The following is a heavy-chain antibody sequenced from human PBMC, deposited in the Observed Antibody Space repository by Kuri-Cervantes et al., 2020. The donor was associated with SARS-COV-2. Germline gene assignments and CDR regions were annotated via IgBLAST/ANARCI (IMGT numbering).Heavy chain of an antibody. Sequence: SGPTLVKPTQTLTLTCTFSEFSLSTSGVGVGWVRQPPGKALEWLGIIYWNDDKRYSPSLTSRLTITKGTSKNQVVLTMTNMDPVDTGTYYCAHRLEYQVLGAFGIWGQGTMVNVSS. CDR1: EFSLSTSGVG. CDR3: AHRLEYQVLGAFGI. D-gene: IGHD2-2*01. CDR2: IYWNDDK. V-gene: IGHV2-5*01. J-gene: IGHJ3*02.